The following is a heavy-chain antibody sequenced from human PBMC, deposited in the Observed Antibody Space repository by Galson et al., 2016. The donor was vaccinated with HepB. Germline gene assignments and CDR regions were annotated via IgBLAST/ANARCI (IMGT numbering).Heavy chain of an antibody. Sequence: SLRLSCAASGFAFSSYAMSWVRLAPGKGLAYVLSSSGNGGRTDSGDSVKGRFTTSRDNPNNTLYLQMNSLRAEDTAVYYCAKGPYYDFRGQMAYFDNWGRGTLVTVSA. J-gene: IGHJ4*02. D-gene: IGHD3-3*01. V-gene: IGHV3-23*01. CDR1: GFAFSSYA. CDR2: SSGNGGRT. CDR3: AKGPYYDFRGQMAYFDN.